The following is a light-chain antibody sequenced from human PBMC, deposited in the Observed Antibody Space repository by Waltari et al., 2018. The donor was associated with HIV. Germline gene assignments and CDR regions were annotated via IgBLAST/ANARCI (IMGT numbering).Light chain of an antibody. J-gene: IGLJ7*01. CDR3: CSYATDRNFV. Sequence: QSALTQPASVSGPPGQSITISCTATSSDVGSYDLVSWYQKYPGKAPKLMIYEVSKWPSGVSNRFSGSKSGNTASLTISGLQTEDEAEYYCCSYATDRNFVFGGGTQLTVL. CDR2: EVS. V-gene: IGLV2-23*02. CDR1: SSDVGSYDL.